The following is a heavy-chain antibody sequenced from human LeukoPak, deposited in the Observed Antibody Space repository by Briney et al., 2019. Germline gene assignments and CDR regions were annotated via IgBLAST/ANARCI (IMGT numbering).Heavy chain of an antibody. D-gene: IGHD2-8*01. CDR2: IKQDGSVK. Sequence: GGSLRLSCAASGFTFSSYWMTWVRQAPGKGLEWVANIKQDGSVKQYVVSVKGRFTISRDNAKNPLYLQMNSLRAEDTAVYYCARDTNGWNDYWGQGTLVTVSS. V-gene: IGHV3-7*01. J-gene: IGHJ4*02. CDR1: GFTFSSYW. CDR3: ARDTNGWNDY.